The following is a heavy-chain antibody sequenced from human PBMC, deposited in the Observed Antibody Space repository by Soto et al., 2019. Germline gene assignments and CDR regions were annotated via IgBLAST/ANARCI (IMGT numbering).Heavy chain of an antibody. D-gene: IGHD3-16*02. J-gene: IGHJ4*02. CDR2: ISSSSSTI. V-gene: IGHV3-48*02. CDR1: GFTFSSYS. Sequence: EVQLVESGGGLVQPGGSLRLSCAASGFTFSSYSMNWVRQAPGQGLEWVSYISSSSSTIYYADSVKGRFTISRDNAKNSLYLQMNSLRDEDTAVYYCARGSFYDYVWGSYRYGFDYWGQGTLVTVSS. CDR3: ARGSFYDYVWGSYRYGFDY.